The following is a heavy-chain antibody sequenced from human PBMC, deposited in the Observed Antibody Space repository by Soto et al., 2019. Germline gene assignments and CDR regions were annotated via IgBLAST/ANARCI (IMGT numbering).Heavy chain of an antibody. V-gene: IGHV3-7*01. CDR3: ARLYLADRFTSLDY. D-gene: IGHD3-16*01. J-gene: IGHJ4*02. Sequence: GGSLRLSCAASGFTFSNYWLSWVRQAPGKGLEWVANIKKDGSEKYYVGSVVGRFTISRDNADNSLYLQMNSLRAEDTAVYYCARLYLADRFTSLDYWGQGTLVTVSS. CDR1: GFTFSNYW. CDR2: IKKDGSEK.